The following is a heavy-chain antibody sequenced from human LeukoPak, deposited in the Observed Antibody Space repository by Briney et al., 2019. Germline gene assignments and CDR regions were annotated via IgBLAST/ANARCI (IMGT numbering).Heavy chain of an antibody. J-gene: IGHJ4*02. CDR2: IIPIFGTA. CDR1: GGTFSSYA. CDR3: ARENSRDSYGLGYIGYFDY. Sequence: SVKVSCKASGGTFSSYAISWVRQAPGQGLEWMGGIIPIFGTANYAQKFQGRVTITADESTSTAYMELSSLRSEDTAVYYCARENSRDSYGLGYIGYFDYWAQGTLVTVSS. D-gene: IGHD5-18*01. V-gene: IGHV1-69*13.